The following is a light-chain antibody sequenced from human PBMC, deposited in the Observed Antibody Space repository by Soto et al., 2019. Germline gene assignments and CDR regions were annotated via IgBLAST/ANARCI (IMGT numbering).Light chain of an antibody. J-gene: IGLJ1*01. CDR1: SSNIGAGYD. Sequence: QSVLTKPPSVYGAPGQRVTISCTGSSSNIGAGYDVHWYQQLPGTAPKLLIYGNNNRPSGVPDRFSGSKSGTSASLAVTGLQAEDEADYYCQSYATGLSVLYVFGTGTKV. CDR3: QSYATGLSVLYV. V-gene: IGLV1-40*01. CDR2: GNN.